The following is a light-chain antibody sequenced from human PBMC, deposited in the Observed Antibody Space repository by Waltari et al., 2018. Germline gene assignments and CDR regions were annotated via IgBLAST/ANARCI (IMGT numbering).Light chain of an antibody. Sequence: QSALTQPASVSGSPGQSITISCTGSSSDVGGYNYVSWYQQYPGKVPKIMIYEVNNRPSGGASRLSGSKSGNTASLTISGRQADDEADYYCSSFTSRHLYVFGTGTAVTVL. J-gene: IGLJ1*01. CDR3: SSFTSRHLYV. CDR2: EVN. V-gene: IGLV2-14*01. CDR1: SSDVGGYNY.